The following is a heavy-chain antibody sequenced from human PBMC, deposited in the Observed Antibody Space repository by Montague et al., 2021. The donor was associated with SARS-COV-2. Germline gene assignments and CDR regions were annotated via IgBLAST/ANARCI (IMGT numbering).Heavy chain of an antibody. CDR3: ATSRDWYLDD. CDR2: IHIGRTS. V-gene: IGHV4-39*07. CDR1: GDSISSGGYF. Sequence: SETLSLTCTVSGDSISSGGYFWGWIRQPPGKGLEWIASIHIGRTSYLNPSLKSRVTISIDSSKNQFSLNVTSVTAADTAVYFCATSRDWYLDDWGQGTLATVSS. J-gene: IGHJ4*02. D-gene: IGHD3-9*01.